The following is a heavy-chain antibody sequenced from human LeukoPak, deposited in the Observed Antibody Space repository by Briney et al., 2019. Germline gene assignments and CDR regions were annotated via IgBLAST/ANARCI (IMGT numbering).Heavy chain of an antibody. J-gene: IGHJ4*02. CDR2: ISGSGSRT. V-gene: IGHV3-23*01. CDR1: GFNFGSYA. CDR3: AKDRKLSYNDKNGIDY. Sequence: GGSLRLSCEASGFNFGSYAMSWVRQAPGKGLEWVSAISGSGSRTYYADSVKGRFTISRENSKNTLYLQMNSLRAEDTAVYYCAKDRKLSYNDKNGIDYWGQGTLVTVSS. D-gene: IGHD5-24*01.